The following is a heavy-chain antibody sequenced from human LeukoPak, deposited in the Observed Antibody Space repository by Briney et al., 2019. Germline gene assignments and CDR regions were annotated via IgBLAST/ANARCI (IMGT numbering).Heavy chain of an antibody. D-gene: IGHD5-18*01. Sequence: PGGSLTLFCAASGFTFSSYGMHWLRQAPGKGLEGVAVIWYDGSNKYYADSVKGRFTISRDNSKNTLYLQMNSLRAEDTAVYYCARGNGYSYGYLDYWGQGTLVTVSS. J-gene: IGHJ4*02. V-gene: IGHV3-33*01. CDR3: ARGNGYSYGYLDY. CDR1: GFTFSSYG. CDR2: IWYDGSNK.